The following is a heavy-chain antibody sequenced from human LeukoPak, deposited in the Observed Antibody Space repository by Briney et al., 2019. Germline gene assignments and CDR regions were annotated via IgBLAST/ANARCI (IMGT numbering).Heavy chain of an antibody. J-gene: IGHJ6*03. Sequence: SETLSLTCTVSGGSISSGDYYWSWIRQPPGKGLEWIGYIYYSGSTYYNPSLRSRLTITVDTSKNQFSLKLSSVTAADTAVYYCARNCYFHYYMDVWGKGTTVTVSS. V-gene: IGHV4-30-4*08. CDR2: IYYSGST. CDR1: GGSISSGDYY. CDR3: ARNCYFHYYMDV.